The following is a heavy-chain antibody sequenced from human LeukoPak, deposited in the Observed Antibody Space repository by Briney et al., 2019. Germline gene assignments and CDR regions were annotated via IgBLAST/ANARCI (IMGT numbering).Heavy chain of an antibody. CDR3: ARANGDLWADY. Sequence: GGSLRLSCAASGFTFSSYWMHWVRQAPGKGLVWVSRINSDGRSTIYADSVKGRFAISRDNARNTLYLQMNSLRAEDTAVYYCARANGDLWADYWGQGTLVTVSS. J-gene: IGHJ4*02. CDR1: GFTFSSYW. D-gene: IGHD4-17*01. V-gene: IGHV3-74*01. CDR2: INSDGRST.